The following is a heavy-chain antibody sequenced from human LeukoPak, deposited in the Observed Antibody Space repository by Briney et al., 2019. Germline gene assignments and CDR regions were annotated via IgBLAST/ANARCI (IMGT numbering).Heavy chain of an antibody. Sequence: PGGSLRLSCAASGFSFSSCTMNWVRQAPGKGLEWLSYITSSSSTTYYADSVKGRFTISRDNAKNSLYLQMSRLRAEDTAIYYCARDERHVDTAMSFDLWGRGTLVTVSS. CDR2: ITSSSSTT. J-gene: IGHJ2*01. CDR1: GFSFSSCT. V-gene: IGHV3-48*01. CDR3: ARDERHVDTAMSFDL. D-gene: IGHD5-18*01.